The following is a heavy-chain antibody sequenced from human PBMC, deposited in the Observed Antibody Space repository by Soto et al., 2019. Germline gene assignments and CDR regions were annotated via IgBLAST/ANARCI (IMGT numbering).Heavy chain of an antibody. CDR3: AREVGNSGYYDY. CDR1: GGSISSYY. J-gene: IGHJ4*02. CDR2: IYYSGST. D-gene: IGHD3-22*01. Sequence: SETLSLTCTVSGGSISSYYWSWIRQPPGKGLEWIGYIYYSGSTNYNPSLKSRVTISVDTSKNQFSLKLSSVTAADTAVYYCAREVGNSGYYDYWGQGTLVTVSS. V-gene: IGHV4-59*01.